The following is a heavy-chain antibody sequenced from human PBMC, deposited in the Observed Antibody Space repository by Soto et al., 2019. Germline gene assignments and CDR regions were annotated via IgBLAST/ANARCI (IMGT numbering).Heavy chain of an antibody. CDR3: AKGWRNYYDSSGYYYDAIFDY. J-gene: IGHJ4*02. CDR2: ISGSGGST. CDR1: GFTFSSYA. Sequence: GGSLRLSCAASGFTFSSYAMSWVRQAPGKGLEWVSAISGSGGSTYFADSVKGRFTISRDNSKNTLYLQMNSLRAEDTAVYYCAKGWRNYYDSSGYYYDAIFDYWGQGTLVTVSS. V-gene: IGHV3-23*01. D-gene: IGHD3-22*01.